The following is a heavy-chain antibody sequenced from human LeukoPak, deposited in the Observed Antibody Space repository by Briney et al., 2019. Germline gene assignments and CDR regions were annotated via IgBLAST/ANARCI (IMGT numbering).Heavy chain of an antibody. CDR2: IRYDGSNK. V-gene: IGHV3-30*02. D-gene: IGHD5-12*01. CDR3: AKDRGRGYDFPDC. Sequence: GGSLRLSCAASGFTFSSYGMHWVRQAPGKGLEWVAFIRYDGSNKYYADSVKGRFTISRDNSKNTLYLQMNSLRAEDTAVYYCAKDRGRGYDFPDCWGQGTLVTVSS. CDR1: GFTFSSYG. J-gene: IGHJ4*02.